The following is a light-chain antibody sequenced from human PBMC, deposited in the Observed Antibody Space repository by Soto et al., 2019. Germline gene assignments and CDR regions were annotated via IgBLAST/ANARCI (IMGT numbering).Light chain of an antibody. CDR2: AAS. Sequence: EIVLTQSPGPLSLSPGEGGSLSCRASQSISSSYLAWYQQKPGQSHRLLIYAASSRATGIPDRFSGSGSGTDFTLTISRLEPEDFAVYYCQLYGGSHMFSFGQGTKLEIK. CDR3: QLYGGSHMFS. CDR1: QSISSSY. J-gene: IGKJ2*01. V-gene: IGKV3-20*01.